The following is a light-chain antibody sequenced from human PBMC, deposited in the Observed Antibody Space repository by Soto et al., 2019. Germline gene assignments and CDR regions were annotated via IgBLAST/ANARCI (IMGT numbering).Light chain of an antibody. CDR1: SSDIGSNNY. V-gene: IGLV2-14*01. J-gene: IGLJ3*02. CDR2: EVS. CDR3: SSYTTTARL. Sequence: QSVLTQPASVSGAPGQTITISCTGTSSDIGSNNYVSWFQQRPGKAPTLIIYEVSKRPSGVSTHFSGSKSGNTASLTISGLLHEDEAEYYCSSYTTTARLFGGGTKLTVL.